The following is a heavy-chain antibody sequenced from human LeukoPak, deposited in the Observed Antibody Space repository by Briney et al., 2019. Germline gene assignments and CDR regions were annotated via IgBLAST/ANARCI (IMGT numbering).Heavy chain of an antibody. D-gene: IGHD2-2*01. CDR2: ISGSGGST. CDR3: ATGRYCSSASCPFDY. Sequence: GGSLRLSCAASGFTFSRYAMSWVRQAPGKGLECVSGISGSGGSTYYADSVKGRFTIPRGNSKNTLYVQMNRLRAEDTAVYYCATGRYCSSASCPFDYWGQGTLVTVSS. CDR1: GFTFSRYA. J-gene: IGHJ4*02. V-gene: IGHV3-23*01.